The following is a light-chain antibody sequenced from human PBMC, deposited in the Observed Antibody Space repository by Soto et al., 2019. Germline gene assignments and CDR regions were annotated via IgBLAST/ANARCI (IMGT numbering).Light chain of an antibody. Sequence: EIVLTQSPGTLSLSPGERATLSCRASQSVSSTYLAGYQPKPGQAPRLLIYGASSRATGIPDRFIGSGSGTDFSLTISRLEPADFAVYYCQQYGSSPPLTFGQGTRLEIK. J-gene: IGKJ5*01. CDR3: QQYGSSPPLT. CDR2: GAS. V-gene: IGKV3-20*01. CDR1: QSVSSTY.